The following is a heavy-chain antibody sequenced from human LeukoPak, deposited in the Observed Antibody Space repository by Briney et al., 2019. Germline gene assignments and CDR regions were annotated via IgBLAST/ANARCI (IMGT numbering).Heavy chain of an antibody. Sequence: PGGSLRLSCAASGFTFSDYYMNWIRQAPGKGLEWVSHISTSATAIYYADSVKGRFTVSRDNAKNSLYLQMNSLRAEDTALYYCARSGTRLTPYVEGADYWGQGTLVSVSS. D-gene: IGHD4-17*01. CDR1: GFTFSDYY. CDR3: ARSGTRLTPYVEGADY. V-gene: IGHV3-11*01. CDR2: ISTSATAI. J-gene: IGHJ4*02.